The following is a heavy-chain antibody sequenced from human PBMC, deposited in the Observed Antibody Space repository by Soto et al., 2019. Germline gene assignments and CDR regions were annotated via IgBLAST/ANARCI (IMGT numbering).Heavy chain of an antibody. V-gene: IGHV4-30-2*01. Sequence: SLTCAVSGDSISSGGYSWNWIRQPPGKGLEWIGYIYHSGSAHYNPSLKNRVTLSVDRSKNQFSLRLNSVTAADTAIYFCASGGDGYKLPYWGQGALVTVSS. CDR1: GDSISSGGYS. J-gene: IGHJ1*01. D-gene: IGHD5-12*01. CDR2: IYHSGSA. CDR3: ASGGDGYKLPY.